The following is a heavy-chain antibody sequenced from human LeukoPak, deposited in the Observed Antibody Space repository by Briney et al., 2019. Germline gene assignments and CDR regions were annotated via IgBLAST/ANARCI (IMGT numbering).Heavy chain of an antibody. D-gene: IGHD5-18*01. V-gene: IGHV3-20*04. J-gene: IGHJ4*02. Sequence: SGGSLRLSCAASGFTFDDYGMSWVRQAPGKGLEWVSGINWNAGSTGYADSVKGRFTISRDNAENSLYLQMNSLRAEDTALYYCANATYSYGFRWGQGTLVTVSS. CDR2: INWNAGST. CDR3: ANATYSYGFR. CDR1: GFTFDDYG.